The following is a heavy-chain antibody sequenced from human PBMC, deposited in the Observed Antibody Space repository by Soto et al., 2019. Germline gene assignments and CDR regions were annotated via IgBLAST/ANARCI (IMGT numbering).Heavy chain of an antibody. CDR3: ARATIQGAFDI. V-gene: IGHV4-34*01. J-gene: IGHJ3*02. D-gene: IGHD5-12*01. CDR2: INHSGST. CDR1: GGSFSGYY. Sequence: QVQLQQWGAGLLKPSETLSLTCAVYGGSFSGYYWSWIRQPPGKGLEWIGEINHSGSTNYNPSLKSRVTISVDTSKNQFYLKLSSVTAADTAVYYCARATIQGAFDIWGQGTMVTVSS.